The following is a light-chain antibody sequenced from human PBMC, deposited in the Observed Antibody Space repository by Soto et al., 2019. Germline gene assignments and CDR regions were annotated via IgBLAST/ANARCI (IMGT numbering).Light chain of an antibody. V-gene: IGLV2-14*03. Sequence: QSALTQPASVSGSPGQSITISCTGTSSDVGGYKYVSWYQQHPGKAPKLMIYDVSDRPSGVSNLFSGSQSVNTASLTISGLQAEDEADYFCSSYTSSSTLVFGGGTKLTVL. J-gene: IGLJ2*01. CDR3: SSYTSSSTLV. CDR2: DVS. CDR1: SSDVGGYKY.